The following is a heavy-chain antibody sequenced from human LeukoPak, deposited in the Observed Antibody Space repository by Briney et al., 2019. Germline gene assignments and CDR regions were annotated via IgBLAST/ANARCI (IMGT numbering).Heavy chain of an antibody. Sequence: SETLSLTCAVYGGSFSGYYWTWIRQTPEKGLEWIGEMNPSGSTSYNPSLKSRVTISVDTPKNQFSLKLSSVTAAAMAVYYCARGRQDVTMIVVVMTAVSYYLDVWGKGTTVTVS. CDR1: GGSFSGYY. CDR2: MNPSGST. J-gene: IGHJ6*03. D-gene: IGHD3-22*01. CDR3: ARGRQDVTMIVVVMTAVSYYLDV. V-gene: IGHV4-34*01.